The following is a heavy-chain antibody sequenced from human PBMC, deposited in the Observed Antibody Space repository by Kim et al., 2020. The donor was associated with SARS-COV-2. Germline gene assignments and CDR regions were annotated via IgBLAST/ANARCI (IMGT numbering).Heavy chain of an antibody. Sequence: SETLSLTCTVSGGSISSYYWSWIRQPPGKGLEWIGYIYYSGSTDYKPSLKSRVTISVDTSKNQFSLKLSSVTAADTAVYYCARHAMTTDPLVWFDPWGQG. CDR2: IYYSGST. CDR3: ARHAMTTDPLVWFDP. CDR1: GGSISSYY. J-gene: IGHJ5*02. V-gene: IGHV4-59*08. D-gene: IGHD4-17*01.